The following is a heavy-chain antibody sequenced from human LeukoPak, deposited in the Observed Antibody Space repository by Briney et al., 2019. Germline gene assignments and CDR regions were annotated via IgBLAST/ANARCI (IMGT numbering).Heavy chain of an antibody. CDR1: GGFFSGYY. D-gene: IGHD2-15*01. CDR3: ARDPGYCSGGSCYAWFDP. Sequence: PSETLSLTCAVYGGFFSGYYWGWIRQPPGKGLECIGSIYYSGSTYYNPSLKSRVTISVDTSKNQFSLKLSSVTAADTAVYYCARDPGYCSGGSCYAWFDPWGQGTLVTVSS. CDR2: IYYSGST. J-gene: IGHJ5*02. V-gene: IGHV4-34*01.